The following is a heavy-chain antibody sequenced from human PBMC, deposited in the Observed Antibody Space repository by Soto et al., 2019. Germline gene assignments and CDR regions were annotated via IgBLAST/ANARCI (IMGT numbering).Heavy chain of an antibody. J-gene: IGHJ3*02. CDR1: GYTFTSYG. V-gene: IGHV1-18*01. CDR3: ARDSVTVTDDAFDI. CDR2: ISAYNGNT. D-gene: IGHD4-17*01. Sequence: ASVKVSCKASGYTFTSYGISWVRQAPRQGLEWMGWISAYNGNTNYAQKLQGRVTMTTDTSTSTAYMELRSLRSDDTAVYYCARDSVTVTDDAFDIWGQGTMVTVSS.